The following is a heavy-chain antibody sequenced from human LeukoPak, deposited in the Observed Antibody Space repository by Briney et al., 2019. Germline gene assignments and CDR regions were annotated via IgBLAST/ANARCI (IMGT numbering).Heavy chain of an antibody. D-gene: IGHD3-3*01. V-gene: IGHV3-30-3*01. CDR3: TRVLRPKWGDV. CDR1: GFTFSSYA. Sequence: TGGSLRLSCAASGFTFSSYAMHWVRQAPGKGLEWVAVISYDGSNKYYADSVKGRFTISRDNSKNTLYLQMNSLRGEDTAVYYCTRVLRPKWGDVWGQGTTVIVSS. J-gene: IGHJ6*02. CDR2: ISYDGSNK.